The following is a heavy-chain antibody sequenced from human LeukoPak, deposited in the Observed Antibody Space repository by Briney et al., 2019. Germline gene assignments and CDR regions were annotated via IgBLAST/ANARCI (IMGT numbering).Heavy chain of an antibody. CDR1: GFTFSTYG. CDR2: ISTNSANT. D-gene: IGHD6-6*01. V-gene: IGHV3-23*01. J-gene: IGHJ4*02. Sequence: GGSLRLSCAASGFTFSTYGMNWVRQAPGKGLEWVSTISTNSANTYYTDSVKGRFTISRDNSKDTLSMQMNSLRAEDTAVYYCAKGQSTIATRSFDSWGQGTLVTVSS. CDR3: AKGQSTIATRSFDS.